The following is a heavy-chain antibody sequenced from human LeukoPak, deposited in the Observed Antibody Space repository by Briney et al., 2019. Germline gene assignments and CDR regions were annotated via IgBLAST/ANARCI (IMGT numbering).Heavy chain of an antibody. V-gene: IGHV3-7*01. CDR1: GFTFSSYW. Sequence: GGSLRPSCAASGFTFSSYWMSWVRQAPGKGLEWVANIKQDGSEKYYVDSVKGRFTISRDNAKNSLYLQMNSLRAEDTAVYYCARGVYYYGSGTKGGAFDIWGQGTMVTVSS. D-gene: IGHD3-10*01. J-gene: IGHJ3*02. CDR3: ARGVYYYGSGTKGGAFDI. CDR2: IKQDGSEK.